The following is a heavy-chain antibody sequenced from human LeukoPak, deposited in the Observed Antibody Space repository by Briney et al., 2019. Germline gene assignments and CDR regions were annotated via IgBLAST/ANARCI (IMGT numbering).Heavy chain of an antibody. CDR1: GFTFSSYG. D-gene: IGHD1-26*01. CDR2: ISYDGSDK. CDR3: AKDNRKWELLSSFDD. V-gene: IGHV3-30*18. Sequence: PGKSLRLSCAVSGFTFSSYGMHWVRQAPGKGLEWVAVISYDGSDKYYADSVKGRFTISRDNSKNTLYLQMNSLRGEDTAVYYCAKDNRKWELLSSFDDWGQGTLVTVSS. J-gene: IGHJ4*02.